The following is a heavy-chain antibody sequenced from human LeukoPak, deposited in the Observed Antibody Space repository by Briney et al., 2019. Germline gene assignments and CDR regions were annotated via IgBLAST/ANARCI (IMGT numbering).Heavy chain of an antibody. J-gene: IGHJ4*02. CDR3: ARDGYYYGSGSYYDFDY. D-gene: IGHD3-10*01. Sequence: GASVKVSCKASAYTFTGYYMHWVRQAPGQGLEWMGWINPDSGGTNYAQKFQGRVTMTRDTSISTAYMEVSRLRSDDTAVYYCARDGYYYGSGSYYDFDYWGQGTLVTVSS. CDR1: AYTFTGYY. V-gene: IGHV1-2*02. CDR2: INPDSGGT.